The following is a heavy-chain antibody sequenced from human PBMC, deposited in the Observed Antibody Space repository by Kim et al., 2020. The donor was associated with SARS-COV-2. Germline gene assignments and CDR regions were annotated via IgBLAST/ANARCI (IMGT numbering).Heavy chain of an antibody. Sequence: GGSLRLSCTASGFTFGDYAMSWFRQAPGKGLEWVGFIRSKAYGGTKAYAASVKGRFTISRDDSKSIGYLQMNSLKTEDTAVYYCTRDLPRYSSSYYYYGMDVWGQGTTVTVSS. D-gene: IGHD6-6*01. CDR2: IRSKAYGGTK. CDR1: GFTFGDYA. V-gene: IGHV3-49*03. J-gene: IGHJ6*02. CDR3: TRDLPRYSSSYYYYGMDV.